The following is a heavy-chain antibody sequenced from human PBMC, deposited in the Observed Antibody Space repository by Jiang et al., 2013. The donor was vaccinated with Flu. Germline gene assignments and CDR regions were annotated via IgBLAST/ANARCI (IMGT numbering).Heavy chain of an antibody. CDR2: LILVTFYT. Sequence: SLRISCKASRIQLLPATGSPGCARCPGKAWSGWGRLILVTFYTKYSPSFQGHVTISADKSITTAYLQWSSLKASDTAMYYCARVTDGSGNSKWFDPWGQGTLVTVSS. V-gene: IGHV5-10-1*01. J-gene: IGHJ5*02. CDR3: ARVTDGSGNSKWFDP. D-gene: IGHD3-10*01. CDR1: RIQLLPATG.